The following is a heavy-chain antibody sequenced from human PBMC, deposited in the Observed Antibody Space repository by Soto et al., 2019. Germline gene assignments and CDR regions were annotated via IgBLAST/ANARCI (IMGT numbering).Heavy chain of an antibody. V-gene: IGHV1-2*02. CDR3: ARSAIGYGYGYDMDV. CDR2: INPNSGGT. D-gene: IGHD5-18*01. J-gene: IGHJ6*02. Sequence: ASVKVSCNASGYSFTGYYMHWFRRAPGQGLEWMGWINPNSGGTNYAQTIQGRVTMTRDTSISTAYMELSRLRSDDTAVYYCARSAIGYGYGYDMDVWGQGTTVTVSS. CDR1: GYSFTGYY.